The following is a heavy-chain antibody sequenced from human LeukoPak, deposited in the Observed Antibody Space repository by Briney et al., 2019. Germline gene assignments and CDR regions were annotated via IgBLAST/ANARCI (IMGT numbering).Heavy chain of an antibody. J-gene: IGHJ3*02. V-gene: IGHV1-69*05. CDR2: VIPIISTA. CDR1: GGTFINYA. D-gene: IGHD3-10*01. CDR3: AVGVRGSGSYQIWGHAFDI. Sequence: SVKVSCKASGGTFINYAISWVRHAPGQGLEWMGGVIPIISTADYAQKFQGRVTITTDTSTSTAYMELSRLSSEDTAVYYCAVGVRGSGSYQIWGHAFDIWGQGTMVTVSS.